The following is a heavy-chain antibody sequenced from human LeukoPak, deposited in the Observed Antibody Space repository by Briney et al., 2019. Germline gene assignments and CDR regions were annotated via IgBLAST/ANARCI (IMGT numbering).Heavy chain of an antibody. CDR2: INHSGST. Sequence: SGTLSLTCAVYGGSFSGYYWSLIRQPPGKGLEWIGEINHSGSTNYNPSLKSRVTISVDTSKNQFSLKLSSVTAADTAVYYCARNRYFDWLGDDYWGQGTLVTVSS. CDR1: GGSFSGYY. CDR3: ARNRYFDWLGDDY. V-gene: IGHV4-34*01. J-gene: IGHJ4*02. D-gene: IGHD3-9*01.